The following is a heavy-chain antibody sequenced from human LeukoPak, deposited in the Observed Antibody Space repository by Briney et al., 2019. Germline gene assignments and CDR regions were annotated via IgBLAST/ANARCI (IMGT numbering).Heavy chain of an antibody. CDR1: VDSISTYY. Sequence: SETLSLTCTFSVDSISTYYWSWIRQPPGKGLEWIGYVYYSGSTNYNPSLKSRVTMSIDTSKNQFFLELSSVTAADTAVYYCVRHTWFGTRHWFDPWGQGSLVTVSS. V-gene: IGHV4-59*08. D-gene: IGHD3-10*01. CDR3: VRHTWFGTRHWFDP. J-gene: IGHJ5*02. CDR2: VYYSGST.